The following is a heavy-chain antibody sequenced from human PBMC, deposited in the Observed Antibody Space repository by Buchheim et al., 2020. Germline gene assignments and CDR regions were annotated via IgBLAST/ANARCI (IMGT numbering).Heavy chain of an antibody. Sequence: QVQLVESGGGVVQPGRSLRLSCAASGFTFSSYGMHWVRQAPGKGLEWVAVISYDGSNKYYADSVKGRFTLSRDNSKNTLYLQMNSLRAEDTAVYYCAKDRGYSYYYGMDVWGQGTT. CDR1: GFTFSSYG. CDR2: ISYDGSNK. CDR3: AKDRGYSYYYGMDV. J-gene: IGHJ6*02. V-gene: IGHV3-30*18. D-gene: IGHD5-18*01.